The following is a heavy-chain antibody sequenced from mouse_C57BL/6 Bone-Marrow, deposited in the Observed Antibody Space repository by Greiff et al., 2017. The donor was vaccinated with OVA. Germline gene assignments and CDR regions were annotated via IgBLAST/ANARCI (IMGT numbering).Heavy chain of an antibody. CDR2: ISYDGSN. Sequence: DVKLQESGPGLVKPSQSLSLTCSVTGYSITSGYYWNWIRQFPGNKLEWMGYISYDGSNNYNPSLKNRISITRDTSKNQFFLKLNSVTTEDTATYYCARDSSGYWGQGTTLTVSS. CDR3: ARDSSGY. J-gene: IGHJ2*01. CDR1: GYSITSGYY. V-gene: IGHV3-6*01. D-gene: IGHD3-2*02.